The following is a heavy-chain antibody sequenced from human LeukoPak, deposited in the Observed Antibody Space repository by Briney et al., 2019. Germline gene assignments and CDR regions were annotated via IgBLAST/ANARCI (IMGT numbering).Heavy chain of an antibody. CDR1: GYTFTGYY. Sequence: GASVKVSCKSSGYTFTGYYMHWVRQAPGQGLEWMGWITPNTGATDIAQKFQGRVTMTRDTSISAAYMELSRLRSDDTAVYYCTRDHCSYINCYEDYYYGMDVWGQGTTVTVSS. CDR2: ITPNTGAT. D-gene: IGHD2-2*01. V-gene: IGHV1-2*02. J-gene: IGHJ6*02. CDR3: TRDHCSYINCYEDYYYGMDV.